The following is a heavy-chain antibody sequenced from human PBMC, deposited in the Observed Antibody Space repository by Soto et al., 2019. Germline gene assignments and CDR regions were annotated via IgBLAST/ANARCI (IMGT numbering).Heavy chain of an antibody. CDR2: IGAAVGT. CDR3: ARRFCSCGSCPGIGFDY. CDR1: GFTFSNCD. V-gene: IGHV3-13*01. D-gene: IGHD2-15*01. J-gene: IGHJ4*02. Sequence: EVKLVESGVGLVQPGGSLRRSGAASGFTFSNCDLHWLRQATGEGLEWVSDIGAAVGTYYAGSVKGRCTISRNNAKKSLFLLMNSVRAGDTAVYYCARRFCSCGSCPGIGFDYWCRGTLVTVAS.